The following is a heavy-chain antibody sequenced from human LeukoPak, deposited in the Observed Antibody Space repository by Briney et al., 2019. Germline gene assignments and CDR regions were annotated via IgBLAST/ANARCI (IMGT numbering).Heavy chain of an antibody. J-gene: IGHJ4*02. CDR1: GFTFSSYA. D-gene: IGHD3-16*01. V-gene: IGHV3-23*01. Sequence: GGSLRLSCAASGFTFSSYAMSWVRQAPGKGLEWVSAISGSGGSTYYADSVKGRFTISRDNPKNTLYLQMNSLRAEDTAVYYCAKLPAPAYDYVWGNPTHPFGYWGQGTLVTVSS. CDR3: AKLPAPAYDYVWGNPTHPFGY. CDR2: ISGSGGST.